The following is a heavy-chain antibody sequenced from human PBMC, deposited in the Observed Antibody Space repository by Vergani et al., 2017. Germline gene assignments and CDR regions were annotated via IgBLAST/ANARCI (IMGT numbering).Heavy chain of an antibody. D-gene: IGHD6-6*01. CDR1: GGTFSSYS. CDR3: ARARSDIAARLTVDAFDI. J-gene: IGHJ3*02. CDR2: ISSSSSYI. V-gene: IGHV3-21*01. Sequence: VQLVQSGAEVKKPGSSVKVSCKASGGTFSSYSMNWVRQAPGKGLEWVSSISSSSSYIYYADSVKGRFTISRDNAKNSLYLQMNSLRAEDTAVYYCARARSDIAARLTVDAFDIWGQGTMVTVSS.